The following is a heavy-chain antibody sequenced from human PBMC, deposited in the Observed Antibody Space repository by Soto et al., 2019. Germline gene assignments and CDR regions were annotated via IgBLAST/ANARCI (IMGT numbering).Heavy chain of an antibody. V-gene: IGHV3-33*01. Sequence: HPGGSLRLSCAASGFTFSSYGMHWVRQAPGKGLEWVAVIWYDGSNKYYADSVKGRFTISRDNSKNTLYLQMNSLRAEDTAVYYCARGPLYYDSSGYYYALKYWGQGTLVTVSS. D-gene: IGHD3-22*01. CDR2: IWYDGSNK. CDR1: GFTFSSYG. J-gene: IGHJ4*02. CDR3: ARGPLYYDSSGYYYALKY.